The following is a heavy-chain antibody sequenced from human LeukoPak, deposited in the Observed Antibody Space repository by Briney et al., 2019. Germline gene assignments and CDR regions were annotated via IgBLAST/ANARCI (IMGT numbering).Heavy chain of an antibody. V-gene: IGHV3-21*01. CDR2: ISSVSGYI. CDR1: GFAFSDYS. Sequence: GGSLRLSCAASGFAFSDYSMNWVRQAPGRGLEWVSFISSVSGYIYYADSVKDRFTISRDNARNSLYLQMNSLRAEDTAVYYCARDWRTQVLHPYYFEYWGQGVLVTVSS. CDR3: ARDWRTQVLHPYYFEY. D-gene: IGHD3-16*01. J-gene: IGHJ4*02.